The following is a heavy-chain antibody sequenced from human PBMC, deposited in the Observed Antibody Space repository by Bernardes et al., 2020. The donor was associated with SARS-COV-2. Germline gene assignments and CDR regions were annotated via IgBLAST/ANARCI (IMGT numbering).Heavy chain of an antibody. CDR2: IYYSGST. D-gene: IGHD3-22*01. J-gene: IGHJ4*02. Sequence: SETLSLTCTVSGGSISSGGYYWSWIRQHPGKGLEWIGYIYYSGSTYYNPSLKSRVTISVDTSKNQFSLKLSSVTAADTAVYYCARDSSGYAALFDYWGQGTLVTVSS. CDR3: ARDSSGYAALFDY. V-gene: IGHV4-31*03. CDR1: GGSISSGGYY.